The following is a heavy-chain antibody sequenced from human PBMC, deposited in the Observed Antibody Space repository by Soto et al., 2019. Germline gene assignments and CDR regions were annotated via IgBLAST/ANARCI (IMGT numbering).Heavy chain of an antibody. D-gene: IGHD6-13*01. CDR3: ARANIAAAGTIFDP. J-gene: IGHJ5*02. CDR1: GDSVSSGAYY. Sequence: QVKLQESGPGLVKPSETLSLTCTVSGDSVSSGAYYWSWVRQPPGKGLEWIGYIYYTAITNYYPTRKSRVTILVDTSKSEISLTLNSLTAADTAGYYCARANIAAAGTIFDPWGQGVLVTVSA. CDR2: IYYTAIT. V-gene: IGHV4-61*08.